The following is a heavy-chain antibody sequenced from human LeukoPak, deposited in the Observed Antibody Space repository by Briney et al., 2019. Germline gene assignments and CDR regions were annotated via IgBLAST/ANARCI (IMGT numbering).Heavy chain of an antibody. Sequence: PGGSLRLSCTASGFTFDDYGMSWVRQAPGKGLEWVSGINWNGGSVVYGDSVKGRFTISRDNAKKSLYLQMNRLRAEDTALYYCARGPDYGDYGSRFDYWGQGTLVTVSS. CDR2: INWNGGSV. CDR3: ARGPDYGDYGSRFDY. CDR1: GFTFDDYG. D-gene: IGHD4-17*01. J-gene: IGHJ4*02. V-gene: IGHV3-20*04.